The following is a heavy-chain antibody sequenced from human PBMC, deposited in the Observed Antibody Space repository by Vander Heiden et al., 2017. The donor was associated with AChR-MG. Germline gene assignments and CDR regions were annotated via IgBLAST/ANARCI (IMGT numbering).Heavy chain of an antibody. Sequence: EVQLLASGGGLVQPGGSLRLSCAAPGFTFRSEAMSWVRQAPGKGLEWVSASSGSGGSTYYADSVKGRFTISRDNSKNTLDLQMNSLRAEDTAVYYCAKAPRRERWLQLDFDYWGQGTLVTVSS. CDR2: SSGSGGST. V-gene: IGHV3-23*01. D-gene: IGHD1-1*01. CDR1: GFTFRSEA. CDR3: AKAPRRERWLQLDFDY. J-gene: IGHJ4*02.